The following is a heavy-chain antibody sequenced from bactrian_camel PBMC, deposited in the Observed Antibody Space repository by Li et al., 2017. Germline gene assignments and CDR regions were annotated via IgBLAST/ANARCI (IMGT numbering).Heavy chain of an antibody. CDR3: AAQFLEASCAVVQAIDN. CDR2: IDSEGST. CDR1: GYSYDSYC. J-gene: IGHJ4*01. Sequence: HVQLVESGGGSVQAGGSLRLSCRRSGYSYDSYCMAWFRQAPGKEREEIASIDSEGSTTYADSVKGRFTINTDDAKNTLYLQMNSLKPEDTAMYYCAAQFLEASCAVVQAIDNWGQGTQVTVS. D-gene: IGHD2*01. V-gene: IGHV3S63*01.